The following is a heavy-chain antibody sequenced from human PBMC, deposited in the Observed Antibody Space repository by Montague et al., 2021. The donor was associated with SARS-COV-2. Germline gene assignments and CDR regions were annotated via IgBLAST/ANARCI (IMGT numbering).Heavy chain of an antibody. CDR1: GGSLSSYY. CDR3: ARVVAGISAHFHL. Sequence: SETLSLTCAVSGGSLSSYYWNWIRQPPGPGLDLIGYVYYNCSTNYNPSLNSRVTISVDTSNNQFSLNLNSVTAADTAVYYCARVVAGISAHFHLWGQGTLVTVSS. CDR2: VYYNCST. D-gene: IGHD2-15*01. J-gene: IGHJ1*01. V-gene: IGHV4-59*12.